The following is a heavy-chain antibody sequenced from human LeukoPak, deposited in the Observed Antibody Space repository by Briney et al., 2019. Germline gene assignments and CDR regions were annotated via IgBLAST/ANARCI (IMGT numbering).Heavy chain of an antibody. CDR3: ARGGYHSSWCDIAEYFQH. D-gene: IGHD6-13*01. V-gene: IGHV3-21*06. Sequence: GGSLRLSCARSGFTFSSYSMNWVRQAPGKGLEWVSSISSSSSYIYYADSVKGRFTISRDNAKNSLYLQMDSLRGEDTAVYYCARGGYHSSWCDIAEYFQHWGQGTLVTVSS. CDR1: GFTFSSYS. CDR2: ISSSSSYI. J-gene: IGHJ1*01.